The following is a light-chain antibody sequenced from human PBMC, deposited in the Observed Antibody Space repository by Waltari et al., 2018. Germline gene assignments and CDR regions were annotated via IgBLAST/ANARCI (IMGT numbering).Light chain of an antibody. Sequence: DIQMTQSPSSLSASVGDRVTITCRASQSISSYLNWYQKKPGTAPKLLIYAASSLQSGVPSRVSGRGSGTDFTLTISSLQPGDCATYYCQQSYAALWTFGHGTKVEI. V-gene: IGKV1-39*01. CDR1: QSISSY. CDR3: QQSYAALWT. J-gene: IGKJ1*01. CDR2: AAS.